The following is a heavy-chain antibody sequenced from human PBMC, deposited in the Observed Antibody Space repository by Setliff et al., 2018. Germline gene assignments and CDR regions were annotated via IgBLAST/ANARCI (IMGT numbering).Heavy chain of an antibody. V-gene: IGHV4-4*07. CDR2: IYTTGST. D-gene: IGHD2-2*01. J-gene: IGHJ6*03. CDR3: ARYVVVLPTAAHRLNYYYYYMDV. Sequence: PSETLSLTCTVSGGSIGSYYWTWIRQPAGRGLEWIGRIYTTGSTNFNPSLNSRVTMSLDKSKNQFSLKLSSVTAADTAVYYCARYVVVLPTAAHRLNYYYYYMDVWGKGTTVTVSS. CDR1: GGSIGSYY.